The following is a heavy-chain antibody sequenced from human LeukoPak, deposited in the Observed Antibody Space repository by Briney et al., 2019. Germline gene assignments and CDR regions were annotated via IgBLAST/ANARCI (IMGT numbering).Heavy chain of an antibody. J-gene: IGHJ6*02. CDR1: GGSISSSSYY. CDR2: IYYSGST. Sequence: PSETLSLTCTVSGGSISSSSYYWGWIRQPPGKGLEWIGSIYYSGSTYYNPSLKSRVTISIDTSKNQFSLKLSSVTAADTAVYYCARSIGLTGGGVDVWGQGTTVTVSS. CDR3: ARSIGLTGGGVDV. D-gene: IGHD3-9*01. V-gene: IGHV4-39*07.